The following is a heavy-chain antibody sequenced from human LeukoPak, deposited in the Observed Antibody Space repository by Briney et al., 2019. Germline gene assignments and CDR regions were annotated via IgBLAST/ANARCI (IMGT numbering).Heavy chain of an antibody. Sequence: SETLSLTCSVSGGSITNYFWAWIRQPPGEGLEWIGFIYYSGSTNYNPSLKSRVTISVDTSKNQFSLKLSSVTAADTAVYYCAREGGYSFAKFFDYWGQGTLVTVSS. CDR2: IYYSGST. D-gene: IGHD5-18*01. V-gene: IGHV4-59*01. J-gene: IGHJ4*02. CDR3: AREGGYSFAKFFDY. CDR1: GGSITNYF.